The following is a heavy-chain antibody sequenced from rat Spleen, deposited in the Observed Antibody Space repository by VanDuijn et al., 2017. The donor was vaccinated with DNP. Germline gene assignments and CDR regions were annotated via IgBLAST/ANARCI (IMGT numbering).Heavy chain of an antibody. CDR3: ARRGLRRVLDA. J-gene: IGHJ4*01. CDR2: ISPSGDST. D-gene: IGHD1-11*01. Sequence: EVQLVESGGGLVQPGRSLKLSCAASGFTFSNHDMAWVRQAPTKGLEWVASISPSGDSTYYRDSVKGRFTVSRDNAKGGLYLQMDSLRSEDTATCYCARRGLRRVLDAWGQGTSVTVSS. V-gene: IGHV5-25*01. CDR1: GFTFSNHD.